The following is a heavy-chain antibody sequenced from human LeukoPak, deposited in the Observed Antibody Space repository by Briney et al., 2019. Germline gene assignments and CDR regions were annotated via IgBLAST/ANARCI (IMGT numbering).Heavy chain of an antibody. CDR3: ASEPLEEGPNWFDP. Sequence: PGGSLRLSCAASGFTFGSYSMNWVRQAPGKGLEWVSSISSSSSYIYYADSVKGRFTISRDNAKNSLYLQMNSLRAEDTAVYYCASEPLEEGPNWFDPWGQGTLVTVSS. D-gene: IGHD3-3*01. J-gene: IGHJ5*02. CDR2: ISSSSSYI. V-gene: IGHV3-21*01. CDR1: GFTFGSYS.